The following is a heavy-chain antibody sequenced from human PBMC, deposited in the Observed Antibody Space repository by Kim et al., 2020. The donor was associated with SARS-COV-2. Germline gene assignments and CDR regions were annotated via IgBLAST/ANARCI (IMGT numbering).Heavy chain of an antibody. D-gene: IGHD5-12*01. V-gene: IGHV3-74*01. CDR1: GFTFSKYW. Sequence: GGSLRLSCAASGFTFSKYWMHWVRQVPGEGLVWVSRSNEDGSITNYADSVRGRFTISRDNARSTLYLQMNSLGSEDTALYYCARDHSGSDDLWCQGTLVT. J-gene: IGHJ5*02. CDR2: SNEDGSIT. CDR3: ARDHSGSDDL.